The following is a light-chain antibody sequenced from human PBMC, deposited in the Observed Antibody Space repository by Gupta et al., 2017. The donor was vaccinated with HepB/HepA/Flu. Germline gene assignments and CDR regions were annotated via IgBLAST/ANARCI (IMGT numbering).Light chain of an antibody. CDR2: AAS. V-gene: IGKV1-39*01. Sequence: DIQMTQSPSSLSASVGDRVTISCRTSQNVKNYLNWYQQKPGRAPRFLIFAASTLQSGVPSRFSGNGSGTDFNLTVSSLQPEDFATYYCQETYDAPLITFGHGTKV. CDR1: QNVKNY. CDR3: QETYDAPLIT. J-gene: IGKJ3*01.